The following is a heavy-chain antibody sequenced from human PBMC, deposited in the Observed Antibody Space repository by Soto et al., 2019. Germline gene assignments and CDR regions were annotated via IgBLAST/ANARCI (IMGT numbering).Heavy chain of an antibody. D-gene: IGHD2-2*01. V-gene: IGHV1-18*01. CDR3: ARVGYQLLAVWEVYDY. Sequence: GASVKVSCKASGYTFTSYGISWVRQAPGQGPEWMGWISGYNGNTNLAQKLQGRVTMTTDTPTSTAFMELRSLRSDDTAVYYCARVGYQLLAVWEVYDYWGQGTLVTVSS. CDR2: ISGYNGNT. CDR1: GYTFTSYG. J-gene: IGHJ4*02.